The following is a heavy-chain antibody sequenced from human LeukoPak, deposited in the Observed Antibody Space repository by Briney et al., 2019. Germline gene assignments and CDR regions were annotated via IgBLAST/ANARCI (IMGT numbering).Heavy chain of an antibody. CDR1: GYTFTSYD. Sequence: GASVKVSCKASGYTFTSYDINWVRQATGQGLEWMGWINPNSGGTNYAQKFQGRVTMTRDTSISTAYMELSRLRSDDTAVYYCARGGVVVVPAAILAYFDYWGQGTLVTVSS. J-gene: IGHJ4*02. D-gene: IGHD2-2*01. CDR3: ARGGVVVVPAAILAYFDY. V-gene: IGHV1-2*02. CDR2: INPNSGGT.